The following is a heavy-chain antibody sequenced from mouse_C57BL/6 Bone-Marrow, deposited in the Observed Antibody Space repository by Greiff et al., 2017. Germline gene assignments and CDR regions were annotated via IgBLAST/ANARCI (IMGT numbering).Heavy chain of an antibody. CDR1: GFTFSDYG. V-gene: IGHV5-17*01. D-gene: IGHD2-4*01. CDR2: ISSGSSTI. Sequence: EVKLVESGGGLVKPGGSLKLSCAASGFTFSDYGMHWVRQAPEKGLEWVAYISSGSSTIYYTDTVKGRFTISRDNAKNTLFLQMTSLRSEDTAMYYCARNGDYDYDGPWGQGTTLTVSS. CDR3: ARNGDYDYDGP. J-gene: IGHJ2*01.